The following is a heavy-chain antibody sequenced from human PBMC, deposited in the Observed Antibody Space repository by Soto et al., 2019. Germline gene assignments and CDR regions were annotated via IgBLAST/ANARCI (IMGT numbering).Heavy chain of an antibody. J-gene: IGHJ1*01. V-gene: IGHV3-33*01. Sequence: QVQLVESGGGVVQPGRSLRLSCAASGFTFSSYGMHWVRQAPGKGLEWVAVIWYDGSNKYYADSVKGRFTISRDNSKNTLYRQMNSLRAEDTAVYYCARERQEYSGYDYFQHWGQGTLVTVSS. D-gene: IGHD5-12*01. CDR1: GFTFSSYG. CDR2: IWYDGSNK. CDR3: ARERQEYSGYDYFQH.